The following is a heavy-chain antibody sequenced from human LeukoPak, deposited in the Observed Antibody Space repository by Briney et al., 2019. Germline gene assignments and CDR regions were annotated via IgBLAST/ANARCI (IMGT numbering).Heavy chain of an antibody. CDR1: GVSISTYY. Sequence: PSETLSLTCTASGVSISTYYWTWIRQPAGKGLEWIGEINHSGSTNYNPSLKSRVTISVDTSKNQFSLKLSSVTAADTAVYYCASRYYGSGSYSDYWGQGTLVTVSS. CDR2: INHSGST. CDR3: ASRYYGSGSYSDY. V-gene: IGHV4-34*01. J-gene: IGHJ4*02. D-gene: IGHD3-10*01.